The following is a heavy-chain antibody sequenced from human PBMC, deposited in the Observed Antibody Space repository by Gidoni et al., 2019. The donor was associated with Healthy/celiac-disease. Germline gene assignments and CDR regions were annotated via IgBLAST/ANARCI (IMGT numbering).Heavy chain of an antibody. Sequence: QVQLVQSGAEVKKPGASVKVSCKVSGYTLTEFSMHWVRQAPGKGLEWMGGFDPEDGETIYAQKFQGRVNMTEETSTDTAYKELSSLRSEDTAVYYCATNLREMATIYFDYWGQGTLVTVSS. D-gene: IGHD5-12*01. CDR2: FDPEDGET. J-gene: IGHJ4*02. CDR3: ATNLREMATIYFDY. CDR1: GYTLTEFS. V-gene: IGHV1-24*01.